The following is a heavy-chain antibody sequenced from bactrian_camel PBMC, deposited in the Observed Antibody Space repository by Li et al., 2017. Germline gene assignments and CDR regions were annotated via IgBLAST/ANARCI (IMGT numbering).Heavy chain of an antibody. J-gene: IGHJ4*01. CDR1: GYIGSVAC. CDR2: IYDDRSLT. Sequence: HVQLVESGGGSVQAGGSLRLSCEASGYIGSVACMSWFRQVGGKGRERVAVIYDDRSLTYHADSVKGRFTISRDVARNLLYLQMDNLKPEDTAMYYSAARAGQGEYCTDAWQYDSWGQGTQVTVS. CDR3: AARAGQGEYCTDAWQYDS. D-gene: IGHD1*01. V-gene: IGHV3S6*01.